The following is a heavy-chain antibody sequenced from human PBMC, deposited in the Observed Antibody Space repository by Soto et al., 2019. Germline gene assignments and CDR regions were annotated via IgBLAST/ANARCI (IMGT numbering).Heavy chain of an antibody. D-gene: IGHD3-10*01. J-gene: IGHJ6*02. V-gene: IGHV3-48*02. CDR3: ARRRGYYGSGSYYTIRRSYYYYGMDV. CDR2: ISSSSSTI. CDR1: GFTFSSYS. Sequence: GGSLRLSCAASGFTFSSYSMNWVRQAPGKGLEWVSYISSSSSTIYYADSVKGRFTISRDNAKNSLYLQMNSLRDEDTAVYYCARRRGYYGSGSYYTIRRSYYYYGMDVWGQGTTVTVSS.